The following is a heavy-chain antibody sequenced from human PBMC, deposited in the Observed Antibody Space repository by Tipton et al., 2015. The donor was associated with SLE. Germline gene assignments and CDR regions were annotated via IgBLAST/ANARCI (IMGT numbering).Heavy chain of an antibody. J-gene: IGHJ3*02. CDR2: IYYTGST. CDR3: ARGLFGLGAFDI. V-gene: IGHV4-59*01. CDR1: RGSISSYF. Sequence: TLSLTCTVSRGSISSYFWSWIRQPPGKGLEWIGDIYYTGSTNYNPSLKSRVTISLDTSKKQFSLKLSSVTAADTAVYFCARGLFGLGAFDIWGQGTMVTVSS. D-gene: IGHD2-21*01.